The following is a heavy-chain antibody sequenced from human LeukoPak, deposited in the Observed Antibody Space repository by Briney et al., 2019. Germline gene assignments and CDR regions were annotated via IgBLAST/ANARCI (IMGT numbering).Heavy chain of an antibody. CDR1: GFTFSTYN. D-gene: IGHD3-22*01. CDR2: ITSSSSYI. V-gene: IGHV3-21*01. Sequence: GGSLRLSCAASGFTFSTYNMNWVRQAPGKGLEWVSSITSSSSYIYYADSVKGRFTISRDNAKNSLYLQMNSLRAEDTAVYYCARDLTEGNYYDSSGLFDYWGQGTLVTVSS. CDR3: ARDLTEGNYYDSSGLFDY. J-gene: IGHJ4*02.